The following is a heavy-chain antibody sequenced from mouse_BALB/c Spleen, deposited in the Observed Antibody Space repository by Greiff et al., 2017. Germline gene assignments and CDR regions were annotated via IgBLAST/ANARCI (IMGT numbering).Heavy chain of an antibody. CDR3: ARPLGLSWFAY. D-gene: IGHD3-1*01. CDR2: ILPGSGST. Sequence: QVQLQQSGAELMKPGASVKISCKATGYTFSSYWIAWVKQRPGHGLEWIGEILPGSGSTNYNEKFKGKATFTADTSSNTAYMQLSSLTSEDSAVYYCARPLGLSWFAYWGQGTLVTVSA. V-gene: IGHV1-9*01. CDR1: GYTFSSYW. J-gene: IGHJ3*01.